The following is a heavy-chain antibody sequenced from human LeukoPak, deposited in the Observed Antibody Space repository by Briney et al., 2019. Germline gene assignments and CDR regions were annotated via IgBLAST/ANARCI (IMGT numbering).Heavy chain of an antibody. J-gene: IGHJ4*02. CDR2: ISNSGSSK. D-gene: IGHD3-10*01. CDR1: GFTFSSCE. CDR3: GRSRVPGELNY. Sequence: PGGSLRLSCAASGFTFSSCEMNWVRQAPGKGLEWLSYISNSGSSKYYADSVRGRFTISRDNAKNSLYLQMNSLRAEEQAVYYCGRSRVPGELNYWGQGTLVTVSS. V-gene: IGHV3-48*03.